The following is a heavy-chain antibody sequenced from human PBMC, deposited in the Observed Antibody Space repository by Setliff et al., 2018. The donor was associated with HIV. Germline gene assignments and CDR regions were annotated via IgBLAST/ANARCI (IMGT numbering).Heavy chain of an antibody. CDR1: GGSISSDSYY. CDR2: NYSSGNT. J-gene: IGHJ6*02. V-gene: IGHV4-61*02. CDR3: AREEKLSAVAGTMYYNYAMDV. Sequence: PSETLSLTCTVSGGSISSDSYYWSWIRQPAGEGMEWIGRNYSSGNTNYNPALERRVTISVDTSKNQFSLKLSSVTAADTAVYYCAREEKLSAVAGTMYYNYAMDVWGQGTTVTVSS. D-gene: IGHD6-19*01.